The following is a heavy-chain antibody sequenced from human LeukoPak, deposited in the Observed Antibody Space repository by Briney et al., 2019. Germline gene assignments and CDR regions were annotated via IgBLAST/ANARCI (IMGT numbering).Heavy chain of an antibody. CDR3: AKDIAGAGMTFWYFDL. CDR2: ISWNSGSI. D-gene: IGHD6-19*01. J-gene: IGHJ2*01. V-gene: IGHV3-9*01. CDR1: GFTFDDYA. Sequence: GGSLRLSCAPSGFTFDDYAMHWVRQAPGRGLEWVSGISWNSGSIGYADSVKGRFTISRDNAKNSLYLQMNSLRAEDTALYYCAKDIAGAGMTFWYFDLWGRGTLVTVSS.